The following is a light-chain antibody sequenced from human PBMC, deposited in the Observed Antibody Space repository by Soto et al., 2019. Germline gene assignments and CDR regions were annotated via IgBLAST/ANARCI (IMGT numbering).Light chain of an antibody. CDR2: ANN. J-gene: IGLJ3*02. V-gene: IGLV1-44*01. CDR3: AAWDDSLKVWV. Sequence: QSVLTQPPSASGTPGQRVTISCSGSSSNIGSENVNWYQQVPGTAPKLLIYANNQRPSGVPDRFSVSKSGTSASLAIGGLQSEDEADYYCAAWDDSLKVWVFGGGTQLTVL. CDR1: SSNIGSEN.